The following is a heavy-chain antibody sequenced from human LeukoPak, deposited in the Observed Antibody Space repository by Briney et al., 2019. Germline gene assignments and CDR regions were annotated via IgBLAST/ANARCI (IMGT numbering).Heavy chain of an antibody. Sequence: ASVKVSCKASGYTFTSYGISWVRQAPGQGLEWLGWISGYNGNTNYAQNFQGRVTMTTDTSTSTAYMELRSLRSDDTAVYYCARDSLVVYASPSPEAVAGTDSWFDPWGQGTLVTVSS. CDR3: ARDSLVVYASPSPEAVAGTDSWFDP. J-gene: IGHJ5*02. D-gene: IGHD6-19*01. CDR2: ISGYNGNT. V-gene: IGHV1-18*01. CDR1: GYTFTSYG.